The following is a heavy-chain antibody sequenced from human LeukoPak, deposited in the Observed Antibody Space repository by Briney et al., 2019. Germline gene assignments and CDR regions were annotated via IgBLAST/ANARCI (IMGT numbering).Heavy chain of an antibody. CDR3: ARDLRRPYGSGSYYNGVRFDP. CDR1: GFTFSSYW. Sequence: GGSLRLSCAASGFTFSSYWMSWVRQAPGKGLEWVANIKQDGSEKYYVDSVEGRFTISRDNAKNSLYLQMNSLRAEDTAVYYCARDLRRPYGSGSYYNGVRFDPWGQGTLVTVSS. V-gene: IGHV3-7*01. J-gene: IGHJ5*02. D-gene: IGHD3-10*01. CDR2: IKQDGSEK.